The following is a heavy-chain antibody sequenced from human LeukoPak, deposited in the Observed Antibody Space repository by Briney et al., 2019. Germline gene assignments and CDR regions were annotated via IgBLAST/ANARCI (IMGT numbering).Heavy chain of an antibody. V-gene: IGHV3-7*01. CDR1: GFTFSTYW. D-gene: IGHD3-22*01. Sequence: GGSLRLSCAASGFTFSTYWMTWVRQAPGKGLEWVANIKQDGSEKYYVDSVKGRFSISRDNAKDSLYLQMNSLRADDTAVYYCARGYDSSGWIYWGQGTLVTVSS. CDR3: ARGYDSSGWIY. CDR2: IKQDGSEK. J-gene: IGHJ4*02.